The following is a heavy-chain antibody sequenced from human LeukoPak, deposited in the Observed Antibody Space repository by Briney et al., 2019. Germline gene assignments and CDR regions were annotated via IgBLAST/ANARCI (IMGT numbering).Heavy chain of an antibody. Sequence: SETLSLTCAVYGGSFSGYYWSWIRQPPGKGLEWIGEINHSGSTNYNPSLKSRVTISVDTSKNQFSLKLSSVTAADTAVYYCARAAGWYYFDYWGQGTLVTVSS. J-gene: IGHJ4*02. CDR1: GGSFSGYY. CDR3: ARAAGWYYFDY. D-gene: IGHD6-19*01. V-gene: IGHV4-34*01. CDR2: INHSGST.